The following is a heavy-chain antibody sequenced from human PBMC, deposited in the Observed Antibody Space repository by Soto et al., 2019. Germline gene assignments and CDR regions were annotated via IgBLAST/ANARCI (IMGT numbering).Heavy chain of an antibody. V-gene: IGHV1-69*01. Sequence: QVQLVQSGAEVKKPGSSVKVSCKASGGTFSSYAISWVRQAPGQGLEWMGGIIPIFGTANYAQKFQGRVTITADESTSTAYMELSSLKSEDTAVYYCATRITMIGAPKGHTYSPFQHWGQGTLVTVSS. CDR1: GGTFSSYA. CDR2: IIPIFGTA. D-gene: IGHD3-22*01. CDR3: ATRITMIGAPKGHTYSPFQH. J-gene: IGHJ1*01.